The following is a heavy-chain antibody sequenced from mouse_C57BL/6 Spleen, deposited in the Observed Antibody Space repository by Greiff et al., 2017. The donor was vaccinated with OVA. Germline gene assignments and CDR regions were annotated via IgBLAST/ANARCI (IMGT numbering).Heavy chain of an antibody. CDR3: ARGGWLPYYFDY. CDR2: IYPGDGDT. CDR1: GYAFSSSW. Sequence: QVQLKQSGPELVKPGASVKISCKASGYAFSSSWMNWVKQRPGKGLEWIGRIYPGDGDTNYNGKFKGKATLTADKSSSTAYMQLSSLTSEDSAVYFCARGGWLPYYFDYWGQGTTLTVSS. D-gene: IGHD2-3*01. J-gene: IGHJ2*01. V-gene: IGHV1-82*01.